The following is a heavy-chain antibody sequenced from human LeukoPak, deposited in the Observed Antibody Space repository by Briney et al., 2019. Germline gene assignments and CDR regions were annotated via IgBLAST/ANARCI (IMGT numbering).Heavy chain of an antibody. CDR2: ITDSGRSS. V-gene: IGHV3-23*01. J-gene: IGHJ4*02. CDR3: AKDGGGNCYDPIDY. D-gene: IGHD2-21*01. Sequence: PGGSLRLSCGFSGFTFSNYAMSWVRQAPGKGLEWISGITDSGRSSYFADSVRGRFTISRDKSKSTLYLQMNSLRAEDTALYFCAKDGGGNCYDPIDYWGQGILVTVSS. CDR1: GFTFSNYA.